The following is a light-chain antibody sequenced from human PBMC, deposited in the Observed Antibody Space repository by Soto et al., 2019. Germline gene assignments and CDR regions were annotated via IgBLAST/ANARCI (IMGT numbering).Light chain of an antibody. Sequence: DIQMTQSPSTLSASVGDRVTITCRASQSISNWLAWYQQKPGKAPKLLIYKASNLQSGVPSRFSGSGSGTGFTLTISSLQPDDFATYYCQQYNYYSRTFGQGTKVDIK. CDR3: QQYNYYSRT. J-gene: IGKJ1*01. CDR1: QSISNW. V-gene: IGKV1-5*03. CDR2: KAS.